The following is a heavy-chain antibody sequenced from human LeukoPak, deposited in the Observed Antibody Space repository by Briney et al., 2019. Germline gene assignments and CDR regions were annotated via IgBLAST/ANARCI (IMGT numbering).Heavy chain of an antibody. CDR1: GGSFSGYY. J-gene: IGHJ5*02. D-gene: IGHD3-3*01. Sequence: SETLSLTCAVYGGSFSGYYWSWIRQPPGKGLEWIGEINHSGSTNYDPSLKSRVTISVDTSKNQFSLKLSSVTAADTAVYYCARGHQGAYDFWSGYVGVWFDPWGQGTLVTVSS. CDR3: ARGHQGAYDFWSGYVGVWFDP. V-gene: IGHV4-34*01. CDR2: INHSGST.